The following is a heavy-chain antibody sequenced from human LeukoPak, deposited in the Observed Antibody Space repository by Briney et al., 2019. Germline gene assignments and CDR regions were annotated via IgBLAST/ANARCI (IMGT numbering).Heavy chain of an antibody. D-gene: IGHD2-15*01. CDR3: AKAPLPCSGGSCYFDY. Sequence: GGSLRLSCAASGFTVSSSYMIWVRQAPGKGLEWVAVISYDGSNKYYADSVKGRFTISRDNSKNTLYLQMNSLRAEDTAVYYCAKAPLPCSGGSCYFDYWGQGTLVTVSS. J-gene: IGHJ4*02. CDR1: GFTVSSSY. V-gene: IGHV3-30*18. CDR2: ISYDGSNK.